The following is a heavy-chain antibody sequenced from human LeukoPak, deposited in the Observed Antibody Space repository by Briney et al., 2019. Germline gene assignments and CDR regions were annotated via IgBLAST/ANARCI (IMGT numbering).Heavy chain of an antibody. J-gene: IGHJ4*02. D-gene: IGHD6-6*01. V-gene: IGHV4-31*03. Sequence: PSETLSLTCTVSGGSISGGDYWSWIRQHPGKGLEWIGDIYNSGTTSYNPSLKSRVTISEDTSKNQFSLKLSSVTAADTAVYYFPGDQLAARPFDYWGQGTLVTVSS. CDR1: GGSISGGDY. CDR2: IYNSGTT. CDR3: PGDQLAARPFDY.